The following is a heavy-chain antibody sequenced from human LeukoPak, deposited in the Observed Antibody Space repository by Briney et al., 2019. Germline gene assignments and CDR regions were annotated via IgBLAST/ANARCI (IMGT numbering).Heavy chain of an antibody. Sequence: GGSLRLSCAASGFTFSDYWMAWVRQAPGKGLERMANIKQDGSQTYYVDSVKGRFTISRDNAKNSLYLQMNSLRAEDTALYYCARKGLPDYWGQGTLVTVSS. CDR1: GFTFSDYW. CDR2: IKQDGSQT. J-gene: IGHJ4*02. CDR3: ARKGLPDY. V-gene: IGHV3-7*01.